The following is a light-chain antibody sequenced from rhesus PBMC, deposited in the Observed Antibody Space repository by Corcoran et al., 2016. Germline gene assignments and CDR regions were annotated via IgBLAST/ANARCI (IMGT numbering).Light chain of an antibody. CDR2: AAS. Sequence: DIQMTQSPSSLSASVGDTVTITCRASQGISSYLNWFQQQPGKAPKHLIYAASSLESGVPSRFSGSGSGTEFTLTISSLQPEDFAAYYCLQHNSYPFTFGPGTKLDIK. CDR3: LQHNSYPFT. V-gene: IGKV1-28*01. CDR1: QGISSY. J-gene: IGKJ3*01.